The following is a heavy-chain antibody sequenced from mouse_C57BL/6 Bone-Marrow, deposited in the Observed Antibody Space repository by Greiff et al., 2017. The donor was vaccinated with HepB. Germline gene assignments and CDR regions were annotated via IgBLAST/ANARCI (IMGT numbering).Heavy chain of an antibody. Sequence: EVQGVESGGDLLKPGGSLKLSCAASGFTFSSYGMSWVRQTPDKRLEWVATISSGGSYTYYPDSVKGRFTISRDNAKNTLYLQMSSLKSEDTAMYYCARHDYDEVYWGQGTTLTVSS. D-gene: IGHD2-4*01. CDR3: ARHDYDEVY. V-gene: IGHV5-6*01. CDR2: ISSGGSYT. J-gene: IGHJ2*01. CDR1: GFTFSSYG.